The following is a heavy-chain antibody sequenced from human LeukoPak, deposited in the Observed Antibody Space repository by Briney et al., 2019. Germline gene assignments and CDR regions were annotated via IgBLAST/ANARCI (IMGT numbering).Heavy chain of an antibody. Sequence: GRSLRLSCAASGFTFSSYGMHWVRQAPGKGLEWVAVILYDGSNKYYSDSVKGRFTISRDDSKNTLYLQMNSLRVEDTAVYYCAKGWGVFDYWGQGTLVTVSS. J-gene: IGHJ4*02. CDR2: ILYDGSNK. V-gene: IGHV3-33*05. CDR1: GFTFSSYG. CDR3: AKGWGVFDY. D-gene: IGHD3-10*01.